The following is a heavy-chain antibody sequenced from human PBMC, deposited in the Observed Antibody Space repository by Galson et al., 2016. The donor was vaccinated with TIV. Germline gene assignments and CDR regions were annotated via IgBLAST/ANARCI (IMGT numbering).Heavy chain of an antibody. CDR1: GFTFNSYG. J-gene: IGHJ6*03. CDR2: ISYDGSDK. Sequence: LRLSCAASGFTFNSYGFHWVRPAPGKGLEWVAFISYDGSDKSYADSLKGRFTISRDKSKNTLHLQMNSLRAEDTALYYCARVDKSYHTDVWGKGTTVTVSS. V-gene: IGHV3-30*03. CDR3: ARVDKSYHTDV. D-gene: IGHD3-16*02.